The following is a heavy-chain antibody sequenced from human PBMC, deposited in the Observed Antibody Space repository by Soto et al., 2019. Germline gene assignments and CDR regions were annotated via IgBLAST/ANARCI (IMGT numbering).Heavy chain of an antibody. J-gene: IGHJ6*02. D-gene: IGHD3-16*01. V-gene: IGHV4-30-4*01. CDR3: ARVPSPFDYYYAMDV. CDR2: IFSSGTT. Sequence: LSLTCTVSGDSISSGNKYWSWIRQPPGKGLEWIGYIFSSGTTYYNPSLKSRLTMSLDTSENQFSLKLNSLTDADTAVYYCARVPSPFDYYYAMDVWGQGTTVTVSS. CDR1: GDSISSGNKY.